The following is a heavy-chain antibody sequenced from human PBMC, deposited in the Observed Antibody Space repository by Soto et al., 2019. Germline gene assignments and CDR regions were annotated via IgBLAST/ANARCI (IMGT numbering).Heavy chain of an antibody. D-gene: IGHD1-26*01. Sequence: QVQLVESGGGVVQPGRSLRLSCAASGFTFSHYAMHWVRQAPGKGLEWGALMSYDGSNEYYADSVKGQFTISRDNSKNTLYLQMNSLRADDTAVYYCAKDGSHNFDYWGQGTLVTVSS. V-gene: IGHV3-30*18. J-gene: IGHJ4*02. CDR2: MSYDGSNE. CDR3: AKDGSHNFDY. CDR1: GFTFSHYA.